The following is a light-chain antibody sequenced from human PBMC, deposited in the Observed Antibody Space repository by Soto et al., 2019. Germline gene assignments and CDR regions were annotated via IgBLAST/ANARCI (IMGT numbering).Light chain of an antibody. Sequence: EIVLTQSPATLSLCPGERATLSCRASQNVNNYLAWYQQKPGQAPRLVIYDVFNRATGTPARFSGSGSGTDFTLTISSLEPEDFAVYYCQQRSNWPWLTFGGGTRVEIK. V-gene: IGKV3-11*01. J-gene: IGKJ4*01. CDR1: QNVNNY. CDR2: DVF. CDR3: QQRSNWPWLT.